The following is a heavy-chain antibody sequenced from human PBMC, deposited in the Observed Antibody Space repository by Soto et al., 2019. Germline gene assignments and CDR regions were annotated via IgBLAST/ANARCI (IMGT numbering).Heavy chain of an antibody. D-gene: IGHD6-13*01. CDR2: IGTAGDT. CDR1: GFTFSSYD. V-gene: IGHV3-13*01. CDR3: ARVSNRIAAAGNPLYFDY. J-gene: IGHJ4*02. Sequence: EVQLVESGGGLVQPGGSLRLSCAASGFTFSSYDMHWVRQATGKGLEWVSAIGTAGDTYYPGSVKGRFTISRENAKNSLYLQMNSLRAGDTAVYYRARVSNRIAAAGNPLYFDYWGQGTLVTVSS.